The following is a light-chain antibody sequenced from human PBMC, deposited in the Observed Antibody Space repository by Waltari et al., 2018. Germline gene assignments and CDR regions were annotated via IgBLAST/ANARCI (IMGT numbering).Light chain of an antibody. CDR3: QQSYSIPYT. CDR1: QDISNQ. Sequence: DIQMTQSPSSVSASVGDTVTITCRASQDISNQLTWYQQKPGKAPHLLIYTASNLQRGVPSRFSGSGSGTDFTLTISSLQPEDFATYFCQQSYSIPYTFGQGTKLEI. J-gene: IGKJ2*01. CDR2: TAS. V-gene: IGKV1-12*01.